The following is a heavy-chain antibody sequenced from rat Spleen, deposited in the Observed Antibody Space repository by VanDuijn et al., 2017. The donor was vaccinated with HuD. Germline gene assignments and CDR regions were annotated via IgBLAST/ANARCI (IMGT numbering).Heavy chain of an antibody. Sequence: EVQLVESGGGLVQPGRSLKLSCAASGFTFSNYGMAWVRQAPKKGLEWVATITSGGSNTYYPDSVKGRFTISRDNAKSTLYLKMDSLRSEDTASYYWARQKDYYFDYWGQGVMVTVSS. V-gene: IGHV5S23*01. CDR1: GFTFSNYG. CDR2: ITSGGSNT. J-gene: IGHJ2*01. CDR3: ARQKDYYFDY.